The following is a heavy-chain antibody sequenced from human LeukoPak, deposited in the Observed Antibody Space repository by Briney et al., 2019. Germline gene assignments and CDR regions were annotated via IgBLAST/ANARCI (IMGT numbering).Heavy chain of an antibody. D-gene: IGHD6-25*01. CDR1: GFTFSNAW. Sequence: GGSLRLSCAASGFTFSNAWMTWVRQAPGKGLEWVARVKSKRDGGTIDYAAPVKGRFTISRDDSKDTLYLQMNSLEIEDAAVYYCTTVGSAWNFDYWGQGTPVTLSS. V-gene: IGHV3-15*01. CDR2: VKSKRDGGTI. J-gene: IGHJ4*02. CDR3: TTVGSAWNFDY.